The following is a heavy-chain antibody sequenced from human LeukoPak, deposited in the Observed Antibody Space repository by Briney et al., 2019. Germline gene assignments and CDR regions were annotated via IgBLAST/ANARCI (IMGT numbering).Heavy chain of an antibody. CDR1: GGSISSSSYY. D-gene: IGHD2-21*02. V-gene: IGHV4-39*01. CDR3: ARVGGVAYCGGDCSPDDAFDI. J-gene: IGHJ3*02. CDR2: IYYSGST. Sequence: SETLSLTRTVSGGSISSSSYYWGWIRQPPGKGLEWIGSIYYSGSTYYNPSLKSRVTISVDTSKNQFSLKLSSVTAADTAVYYCARVGGVAYCGGDCSPDDAFDIWGQGTMVTVSS.